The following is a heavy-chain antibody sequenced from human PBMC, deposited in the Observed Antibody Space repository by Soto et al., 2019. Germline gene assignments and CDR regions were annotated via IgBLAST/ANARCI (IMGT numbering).Heavy chain of an antibody. CDR3: AREPSSAGPFDY. D-gene: IGHD6-13*01. J-gene: IGHJ4*02. CDR1: GGTFSSYA. Sequence: ASVKVSCKAPGGTFSSYAISWVRQAPGQGLEWMGGIIPIFGTANYAQKFQGRVTITADESTSTAYMELSSLRSEDTAVYYCAREPSSAGPFDYWGQGTLVTVSS. V-gene: IGHV1-69*13. CDR2: IIPIFGTA.